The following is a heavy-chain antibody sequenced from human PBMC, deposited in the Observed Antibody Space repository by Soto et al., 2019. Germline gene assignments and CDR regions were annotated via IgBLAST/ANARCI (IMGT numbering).Heavy chain of an antibody. J-gene: IGHJ4*02. CDR3: AKWVVVAATHFDY. Sequence: GGSLRLSCASSGFTFSSYAMSWVRQAPGKGLEWVSAISGSGGSTYYADSVKGRFTISRDNSKNTLYPQMNSLRAEDTAVYYCAKWVVVAATHFDYWGQGTLVTVSS. CDR2: ISGSGGST. D-gene: IGHD2-15*01. CDR1: GFTFSSYA. V-gene: IGHV3-23*01.